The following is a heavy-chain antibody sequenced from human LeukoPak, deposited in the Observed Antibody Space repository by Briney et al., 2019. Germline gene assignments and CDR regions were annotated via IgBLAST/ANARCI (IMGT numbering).Heavy chain of an antibody. D-gene: IGHD2-15*01. J-gene: IGHJ5*02. Sequence: PGGSLRLSCAASGFTFSSYSMNWVRQAPGKGLEWVSSISSSSSYIYYADSVKGRFTISRDNAKNSLYLQMNSLRAEDTAVYYCARGGVVADNWFDPWGQGTLVTVSS. CDR3: ARGGVVADNWFDP. V-gene: IGHV3-21*01. CDR2: ISSSSSYI. CDR1: GFTFSSYS.